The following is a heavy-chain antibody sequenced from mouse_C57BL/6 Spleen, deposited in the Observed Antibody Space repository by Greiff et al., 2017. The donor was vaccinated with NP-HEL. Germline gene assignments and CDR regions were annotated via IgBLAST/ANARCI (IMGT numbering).Heavy chain of an antibody. J-gene: IGHJ3*01. CDR1: GYTFTDYY. CDR2: INPNNGGT. CDR3: ARESMVTGGKFAY. Sequence: EVQLQQSGPELVKPGASVKISCKASGYTFTDYYMNWVKQSHGKSLEWIGDINPNNGGTSYNQKFKGKATLTVDKSSSTAYMELRSLTSEDSAVYYCARESMVTGGKFAYWGQGTLVTVSA. V-gene: IGHV1-26*01. D-gene: IGHD2-2*01.